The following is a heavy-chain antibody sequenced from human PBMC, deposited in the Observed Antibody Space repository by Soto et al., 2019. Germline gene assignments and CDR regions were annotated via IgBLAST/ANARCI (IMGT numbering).Heavy chain of an antibody. D-gene: IGHD6-19*01. Sequence: SETLSLTCAVYGGSFSGYYWSWIRQPPGKGLEWIGEINHSGSTNYNPSLKSRVTISVDTSKNQFSLKLSSVTAADTAVYYCARGVKAVAGVNDYWGQGTLVTVSS. J-gene: IGHJ4*02. CDR1: GGSFSGYY. CDR3: ARGVKAVAGVNDY. CDR2: INHSGST. V-gene: IGHV4-34*01.